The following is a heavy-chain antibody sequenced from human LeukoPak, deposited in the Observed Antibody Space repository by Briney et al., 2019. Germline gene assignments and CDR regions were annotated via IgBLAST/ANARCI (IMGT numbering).Heavy chain of an antibody. V-gene: IGHV4-34*01. CDR1: GGSFSGYY. D-gene: IGHD4-17*01. Sequence: SETLSLTCAVYGGSFSGYYWSWLRQPPGKGLEGIGEINHSGSTNYNPSLTSRVNISVDTSKNQFSLKLSSVTAADTAVYYCAKALDDYGDYVGAFDIWGQGTMVTVSS. CDR3: AKALDDYGDYVGAFDI. CDR2: INHSGST. J-gene: IGHJ3*02.